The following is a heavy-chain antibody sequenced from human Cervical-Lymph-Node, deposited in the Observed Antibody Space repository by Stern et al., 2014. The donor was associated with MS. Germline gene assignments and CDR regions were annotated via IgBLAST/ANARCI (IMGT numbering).Heavy chain of an antibody. CDR2: ISSSSSYK. CDR3: ARVRIDSIGYYYFDY. J-gene: IGHJ4*02. V-gene: IGHV3-21*01. CDR1: GFTFSSCS. Sequence: EVQLVESGGGLVKPGGSLRLSCAASGFTFSSCSMNWVRQAPGKGLEWVSSISSSSSYKYYADTVKGRFTISRDNAKNSLYLQMNSLRAEDTAVYYCARVRIDSIGYYYFDYWGQGTLVTVSS. D-gene: IGHD3-22*01.